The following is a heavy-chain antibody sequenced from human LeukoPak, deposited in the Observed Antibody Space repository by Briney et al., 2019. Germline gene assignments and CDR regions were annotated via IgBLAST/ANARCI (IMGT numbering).Heavy chain of an antibody. CDR2: IRSKAYGGTT. CDR1: GFTFGDYA. Sequence: GGSLRLSCTASGFTFGDYAMSWVRQAPGKGLEWVGFIRSKAYGGTTEYAASVKGRFTISRDDSKSIAYLQMNSLKTEDTAVYYCTRVSGSYSYYYYYGMDAWGQGTTVTVSS. J-gene: IGHJ6*02. V-gene: IGHV3-49*04. D-gene: IGHD1-26*01. CDR3: TRVSGSYSYYYYYGMDA.